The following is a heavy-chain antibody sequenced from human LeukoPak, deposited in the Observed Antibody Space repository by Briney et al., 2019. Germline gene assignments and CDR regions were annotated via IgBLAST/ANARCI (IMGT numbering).Heavy chain of an antibody. D-gene: IGHD2-2*01. Sequence: ASVKVSCKTSGYTFTDYFMHWVRQAPGQGPEWMGWINPDSGGTNYVKKFQGRVTMTRDTSASTAYMELSRLRSDDTAVYYCARGGYCSSTFCYNWIDPWGQGTLVTVSS. CDR3: ARGGYCSSTFCYNWIDP. CDR1: GYTFTDYF. V-gene: IGHV1-2*02. J-gene: IGHJ5*02. CDR2: INPDSGGT.